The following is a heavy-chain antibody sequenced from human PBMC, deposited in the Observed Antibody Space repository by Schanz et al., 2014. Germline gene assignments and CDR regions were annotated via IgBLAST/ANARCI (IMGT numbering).Heavy chain of an antibody. D-gene: IGHD6-13*01. CDR2: IIPILDKT. V-gene: IGHV1-69*08. CDR3: AIDGEAAAGCDY. CDR1: GGTFSSST. Sequence: QVQLVQSGAEVKKPGSSVKVSCKASGGTFSSSTLTWVRQAPGQGLEWMGRIIPILDKTNYAQKFQGRVTMTRDTSTSTVYMELSSLRSEDTAVYYCAIDGEAAAGCDYWGQGTLVTVSS. J-gene: IGHJ4*02.